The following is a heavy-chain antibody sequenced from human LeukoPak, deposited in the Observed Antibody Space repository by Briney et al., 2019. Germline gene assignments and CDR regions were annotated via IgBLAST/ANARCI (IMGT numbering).Heavy chain of an antibody. V-gene: IGHV3-7*01. J-gene: IGHJ4*02. CDR3: ARGWADLDY. D-gene: IGHD3-16*01. CDR1: GFTFSSFW. CDR2: IHENGGEK. Sequence: PGGSLRLSCAASGFTFSSFWMTWVRQAPGKGLDWVANIHENGGEKYHLDSVKGRSNIPRDNAKNSLYLQMNSLRADDAAVYYCARGWADLDYWGQGTLVTVSS.